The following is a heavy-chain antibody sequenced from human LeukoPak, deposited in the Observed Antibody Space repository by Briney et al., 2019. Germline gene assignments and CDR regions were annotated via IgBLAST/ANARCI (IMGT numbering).Heavy chain of an antibody. D-gene: IGHD5-18*01. V-gene: IGHV3-74*01. CDR3: VSHNYGYDY. CDR1: GFTFNTYW. CDR2: ILNDGGST. J-gene: IGHJ4*02. Sequence: GGSLRLSCAASGFTFNTYWVHGVRQAREGGAVWIAHILNDGGSTSYADSVKGRFIISRDNAKNTLSLQMNSQRADDKAVYYCVSHNYGYDYWGQGTPVTVSS.